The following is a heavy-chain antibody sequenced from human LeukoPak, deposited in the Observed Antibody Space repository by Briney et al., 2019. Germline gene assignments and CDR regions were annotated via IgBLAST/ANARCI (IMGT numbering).Heavy chain of an antibody. CDR2: ISAYNGNT. CDR1: GYTFTSYG. V-gene: IGHV1-18*01. Sequence: GASVKVSCKXSGYTFTSYGISWVRQAPGQGLDWMGWISAYNGNTNYSQKLQGRVTMTTDTSTSTAYMELRSLRSDDTAVYYCATAYYYDSSGSYSLDYWGQGTLVTVSS. D-gene: IGHD3-22*01. CDR3: ATAYYYDSSGSYSLDY. J-gene: IGHJ4*02.